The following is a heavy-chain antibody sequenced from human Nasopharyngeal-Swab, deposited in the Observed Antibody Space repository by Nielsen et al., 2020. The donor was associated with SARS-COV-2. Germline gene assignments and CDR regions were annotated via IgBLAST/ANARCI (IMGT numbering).Heavy chain of an antibody. V-gene: IGHV4-59*13. CDR3: ARDHGFGEFSNWFDP. Sequence: SETLSLTCTVSGGSIISYYWSWIRQPPGKGLEWIGYIYYSGSTTYNPSLKSRVTISVDTSKNQFSLKLSSVTAADTAVYYCARDHGFGEFSNWFDPWGQGTLVTVSS. CDR2: IYYSGST. CDR1: GGSIISYY. D-gene: IGHD3-10*01. J-gene: IGHJ5*02.